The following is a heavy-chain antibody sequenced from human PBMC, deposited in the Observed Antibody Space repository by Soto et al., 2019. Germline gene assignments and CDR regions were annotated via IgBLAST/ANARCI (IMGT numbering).Heavy chain of an antibody. Sequence: QVQLQESGPGLVKPSQTLSLTCTVSGDSMTTVGYYWTWIRQHPGQGLEWIGLISYSGSTYYSSSLKGRVAISADTSKNQFSLKLNSVTAADTAVYYCTRGDYWGQGTLVTVSS. J-gene: IGHJ4*02. CDR2: ISYSGST. V-gene: IGHV4-31*03. CDR1: GDSMTTVGYY. CDR3: TRGDY.